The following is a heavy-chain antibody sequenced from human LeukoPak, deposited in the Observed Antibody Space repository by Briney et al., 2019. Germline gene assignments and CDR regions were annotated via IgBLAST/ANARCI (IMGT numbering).Heavy chain of an antibody. CDR1: GGSISSYY. D-gene: IGHD3-10*01. CDR3: ARGLGFGDQGWFDP. V-gene: IGHV4-4*07. CDR2: IYTSGST. Sequence: SETLSLTCTVSGGSISSYYWSWIRQPAGKGLEWIGRIYTSGSTNYNPSLKSRVTMSVDTSKNQFSLKLSSVTAADAAVYYCARGLGFGDQGWFDPWGQGTLVTVSS. J-gene: IGHJ5*02.